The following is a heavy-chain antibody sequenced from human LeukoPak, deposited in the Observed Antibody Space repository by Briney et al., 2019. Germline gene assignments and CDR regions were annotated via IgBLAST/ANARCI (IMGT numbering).Heavy chain of an antibody. CDR1: GFTFSDYY. CDR3: ATICSTSCYGYYMDV. J-gene: IGHJ6*03. V-gene: IGHV3-11*04. D-gene: IGHD2-2*01. Sequence: GGSLRLSCAASGFTFSDYYMSWIRQAPGKGLEWVSYISSSGSTIYYADSVKGRFTISRDNAKNSLYLQMNSLRVEDTAVYYCATICSTSCYGYYMDVWGKGTTVTVSS. CDR2: ISSSGSTI.